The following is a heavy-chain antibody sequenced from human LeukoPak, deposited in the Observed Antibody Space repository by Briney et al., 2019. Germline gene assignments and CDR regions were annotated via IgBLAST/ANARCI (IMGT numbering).Heavy chain of an antibody. CDR1: GFPFSSYS. CDR3: AREGTGMLTVTSFDY. D-gene: IGHD4-17*01. V-gene: IGHV3-21*01. J-gene: IGHJ4*02. CDR2: ISSSSSYI. Sequence: NPGGSLRLSCEASGFPFSSYSLNWVRQAPGKGRDWVSSISSSSSYIYYADSVKGRFTISRDNAKNSLYLQMNSLRAEDTAVYYCAREGTGMLTVTSFDYWGQGTLVTVSS.